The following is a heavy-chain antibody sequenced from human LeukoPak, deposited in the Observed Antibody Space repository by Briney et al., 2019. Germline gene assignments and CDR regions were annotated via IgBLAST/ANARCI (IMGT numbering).Heavy chain of an antibody. CDR3: ARDQEGFDY. CDR1: GYTFTSNY. Sequence: ASVKVPCKASGYTFTSNYIHWERQAPGQGLEWMGMIYPRDGSTSYAQKFQGRVTVTRDTSTSTVHMELSGLRSEDTAVYYCARDQEGFDYWGQGTLVTVSP. CDR2: IYPRDGST. J-gene: IGHJ4*02. V-gene: IGHV1-46*01.